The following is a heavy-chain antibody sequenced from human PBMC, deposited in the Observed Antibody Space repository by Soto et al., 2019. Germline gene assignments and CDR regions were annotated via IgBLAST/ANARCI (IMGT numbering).Heavy chain of an antibody. CDR2: INHSGST. V-gene: IGHV4-34*01. CDR1: GGSFSGYY. D-gene: IGHD3-10*01. CDR3: AGHGSGSYYNNWFDP. J-gene: IGHJ5*02. Sequence: SETLSLTCAVYGGSFSGYYWTWIRQPPGTGLEWIGEINHSGSTNYNPSLKSRVTISVDTSKNQFSLKLTSVTAADAAVYYCAGHGSGSYYNNWFDPWGQGTLVTVSS.